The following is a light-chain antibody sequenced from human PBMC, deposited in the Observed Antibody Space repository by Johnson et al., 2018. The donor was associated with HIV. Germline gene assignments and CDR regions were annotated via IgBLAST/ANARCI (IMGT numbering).Light chain of an antibody. CDR2: DNN. Sequence: QSILTQPPSVSAAPGQKVTISCSGSSSNIGNNYVSWYKQLPGTAPKLLIYDNNKRPSGIPDRFSGSKSGTSATLGITGLQTGDEADYYCGTWDSRLSALYVFGTGTKVTVL. V-gene: IGLV1-51*01. J-gene: IGLJ1*01. CDR1: SSNIGNNY. CDR3: GTWDSRLSALYV.